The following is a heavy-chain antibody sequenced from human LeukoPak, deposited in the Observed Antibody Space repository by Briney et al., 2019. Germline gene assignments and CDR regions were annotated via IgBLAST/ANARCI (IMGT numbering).Heavy chain of an antibody. CDR2: ISAYNGNT. D-gene: IGHD3-9*01. CDR1: GYTFTSYG. V-gene: IGHV1-18*01. CDR3: ARDAPDYDIWTGYYIGPHFDY. J-gene: IGHJ4*02. Sequence: ASVKVSCKASGYTFTSYGISWVRQAPGQGLEWMGWISAYNGNTNYAQKLQGRVTMTTDTSTSTAYMELRSLRSDDTAVYYCARDAPDYDIWTGYYIGPHFDYWGQGTLVTVSS.